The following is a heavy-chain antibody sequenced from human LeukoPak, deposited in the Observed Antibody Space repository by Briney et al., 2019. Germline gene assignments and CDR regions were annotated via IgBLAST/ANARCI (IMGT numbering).Heavy chain of an antibody. CDR2: INPNSGGT. J-gene: IGHJ6*03. D-gene: IGHD3-9*01. V-gene: IGHV1-2*02. Sequence: GASVKVSCKASGGTFSSYAISWVRQAPGQGLEWMGWINPNSGGTNYAQKFQGRVTMTRDTSISTAYMELSRLRSDDTAVYYCARGDILTGYYNVNPYYYMDVWGKGTTVTVSS. CDR1: GGTFSSYA. CDR3: ARGDILTGYYNVNPYYYMDV.